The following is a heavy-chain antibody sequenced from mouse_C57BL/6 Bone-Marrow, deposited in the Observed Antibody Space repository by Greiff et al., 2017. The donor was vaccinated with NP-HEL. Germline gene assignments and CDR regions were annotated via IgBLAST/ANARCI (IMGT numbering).Heavy chain of an antibody. CDR3: ARRLLPHYYAMDY. CDR2: IHPNSGST. J-gene: IGHJ4*01. V-gene: IGHV1-64*01. Sequence: QVQLQQPGAELVKPGASVKLSCKASGYTFTSYWMHWVKQRPGQGLEWIGIIHPNSGSTNYNEKFKGKATLTVDKSSSTAYMQLSSLTSEDSAVYYCARRLLPHYYAMDYWGQGTSVTVSA. D-gene: IGHD2-3*01. CDR1: GYTFTSYW.